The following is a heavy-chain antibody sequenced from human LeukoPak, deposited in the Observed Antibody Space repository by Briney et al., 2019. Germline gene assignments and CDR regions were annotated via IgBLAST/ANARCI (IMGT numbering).Heavy chain of an antibody. CDR2: ISGGSENT. CDR1: GFTFSSYA. V-gene: IGHV3-23*01. Sequence: PGGSLRLSCAASGFTFSSYAMSWVRQSPGKGLEWVSGISGGSENTEYADSVKGRFTISRDNSKSTLYLQMNSLRAEDTAVYYCAKFYDILTGYFDYWGQGTLVTVSS. D-gene: IGHD3-9*01. J-gene: IGHJ4*02. CDR3: AKFYDILTGYFDY.